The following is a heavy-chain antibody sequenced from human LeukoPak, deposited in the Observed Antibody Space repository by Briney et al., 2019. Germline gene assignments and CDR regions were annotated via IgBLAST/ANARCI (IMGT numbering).Heavy chain of an antibody. CDR1: GGSISPYY. CDR3: AKEGAESFPDTFDI. J-gene: IGHJ3*02. D-gene: IGHD3-10*01. CDR2: ISYSGST. V-gene: IGHV4-59*01. Sequence: SETLSLTCTVSGGSISPYYWSWLRQPPGKGLEWIGYISYSGSTKNNPSLKSRVTISVDTSKNQFSLKLTSVTAADTAVYYCAKEGAESFPDTFDIWGQGTMITVSS.